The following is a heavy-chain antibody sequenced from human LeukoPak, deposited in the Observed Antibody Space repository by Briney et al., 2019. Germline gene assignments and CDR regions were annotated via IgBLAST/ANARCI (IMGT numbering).Heavy chain of an antibody. D-gene: IGHD5-12*01. J-gene: IGHJ4*02. CDR2: IRYDGSNK. CDR3: ARGPSGYHNT. CDR1: GFTFSSYG. V-gene: IGHV3-30*02. Sequence: GGSLRLSCAASGFTFSSYGMSWVRQAPGKGLEWVAFIRYDGSNKYYADSVKGRFTISRDNSKNTLYLQMNSLRAEDTAVYYCARGPSGYHNTGGQGTLVTVSS.